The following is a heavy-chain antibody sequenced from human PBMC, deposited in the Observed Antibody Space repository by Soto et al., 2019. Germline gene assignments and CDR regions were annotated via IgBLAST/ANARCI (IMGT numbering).Heavy chain of an antibody. CDR1: GFSLTTSGVG. CDR3: AHRVLRTVFGLVTTTAIYFDF. V-gene: IGHV2-5*02. CDR2: IYWDDYK. J-gene: IGHJ4*02. D-gene: IGHD3-3*01. Sequence: QITLNESGPTQVKPRQTLTLTCTFSGFSLTTSGVGVGWIRQSPGKAPEWLALIYWDDYKRYSPSLKSRLTITKDTSKNQVVLTMADLDPADTAIYYCAHRVLRTVFGLVTTTAIYFDFWGQGTPVAVSS.